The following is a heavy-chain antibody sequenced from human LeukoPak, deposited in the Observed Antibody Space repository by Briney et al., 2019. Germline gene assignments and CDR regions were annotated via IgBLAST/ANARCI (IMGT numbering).Heavy chain of an antibody. D-gene: IGHD3-10*01. J-gene: IGHJ4*02. Sequence: GGSLTLSCAASGFTFSNYAMSWVRQAPGKGLEWVSTISGSGGGTNYADSVKGRFIISRDNSKNTLYLQMNSLRAEDTAVFYCAKLSGSTYSLWYFDYWGQGTLVTVSS. V-gene: IGHV3-23*01. CDR2: ISGSGGGT. CDR3: AKLSGSTYSLWYFDY. CDR1: GFTFSNYA.